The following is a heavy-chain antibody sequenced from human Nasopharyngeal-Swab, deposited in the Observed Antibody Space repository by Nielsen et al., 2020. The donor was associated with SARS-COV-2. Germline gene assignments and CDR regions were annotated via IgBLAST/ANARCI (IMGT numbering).Heavy chain of an antibody. V-gene: IGHV4-59*13. D-gene: IGHD6-19*01. Sequence: SEILSLTCAVSGDSISSYYWSWIRQPPGKGLEWIGYIYYSGSTNYNPSLKSRVTISVDTSNNHFSLKLSSVTAADTAVYYCARFPGTSGWYHFDYWGQGILVTVSS. CDR3: ARFPGTSGWYHFDY. CDR2: IYYSGST. J-gene: IGHJ4*02. CDR1: GDSISSYY.